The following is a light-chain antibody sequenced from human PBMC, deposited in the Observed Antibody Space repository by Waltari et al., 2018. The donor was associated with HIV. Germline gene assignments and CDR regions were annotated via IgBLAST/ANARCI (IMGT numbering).Light chain of an antibody. CDR2: DVS. Sequence: QSALTQVRSVSGSPGQSVTITCTGTSSDVGGYNRVSWYQQHPGKAPKVMIYDVSKRPSGVPDRFSGSKSGNTASLTISGLQAEDEADYYCCSYAGAYTMIFGGGTKLTVL. V-gene: IGLV2-11*01. CDR1: SSDVGGYNR. CDR3: CSYAGAYTMI. J-gene: IGLJ2*01.